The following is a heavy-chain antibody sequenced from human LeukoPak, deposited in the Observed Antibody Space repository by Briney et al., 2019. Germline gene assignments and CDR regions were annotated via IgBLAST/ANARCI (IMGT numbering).Heavy chain of an antibody. CDR1: GFTDSCHY. V-gene: IGHV3-74*01. CDR2: INSGGRST. Sequence: GGSLRLSCAASGFTDSCHYMLWVRQAPGKGLVWVSRINSGGRSTSYADSVKGRFTISRDNANTTLDMQMNTLRPENTAVYYCARGGYCSTTSCSPYYYGTLDVWGLGTPVTVSS. D-gene: IGHD2-2*01. CDR3: ARGGYCSTTSCSPYYYGTLDV. J-gene: IGHJ6*02.